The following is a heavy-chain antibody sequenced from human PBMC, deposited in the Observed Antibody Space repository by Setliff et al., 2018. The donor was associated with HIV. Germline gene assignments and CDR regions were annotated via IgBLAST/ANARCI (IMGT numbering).Heavy chain of an antibody. V-gene: IGHV3-23*01. CDR3: AKELGFWSGYSGPPLAY. CDR1: DLAFSSYA. J-gene: IGHJ4*02. Sequence: PGGSLRLSCQASDLAFSSYAMSWVRQAPGKGLEWVSIASPSGGTTYYADSVKGRFTISRDNSKSTLYLQMNSLKTEHTAVYYCAKELGFWSGYSGPPLAYWGQGTLVTVSS. CDR2: ASPSGGTT. D-gene: IGHD3-3*01.